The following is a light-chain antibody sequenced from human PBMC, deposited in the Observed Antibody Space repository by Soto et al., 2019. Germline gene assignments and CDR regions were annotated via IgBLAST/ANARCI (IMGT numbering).Light chain of an antibody. CDR3: KSYAGSNTYA. CDR2: EVV. Sequence: QCSLTQPPSASGSPGQSVTISCTGTKNDIGVYDFVSWYQHHPGKAPLLIIYEVVQRPSGVPDRFSGSKPGNTASLTVSGLQAADEADYFCKSYAGSNTYAFGSGTKVTVL. J-gene: IGLJ1*01. V-gene: IGLV2-8*01. CDR1: KNDIGVYDF.